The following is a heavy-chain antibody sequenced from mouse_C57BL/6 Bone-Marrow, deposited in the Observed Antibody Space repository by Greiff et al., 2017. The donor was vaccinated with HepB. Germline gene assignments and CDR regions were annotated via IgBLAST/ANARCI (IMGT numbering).Heavy chain of an antibody. V-gene: IGHV5-4*03. D-gene: IGHD2-2*01. Sequence: EVMLVESGGGLVKPGGSLKLSCAASGFTFSSYAMSWVRQTPEKRLEWVATISDGGSYTYYPDNVKGRFTISRDNAKNNLYLQMSHLKSEDTAMYYWASSMATTGIYYAMDYWGQGTSVTVSS. CDR3: ASSMATTGIYYAMDY. J-gene: IGHJ4*01. CDR2: ISDGGSYT. CDR1: GFTFSSYA.